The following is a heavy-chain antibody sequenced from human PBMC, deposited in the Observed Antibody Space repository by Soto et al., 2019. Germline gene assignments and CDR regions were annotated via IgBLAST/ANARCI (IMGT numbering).Heavy chain of an antibody. J-gene: IGHJ5*02. V-gene: IGHV4-31*03. D-gene: IGHD3-22*01. CDR3: ARMYSSGSGWFHP. CDR2: FYSSGSI. CDR1: GYSITAGGYY. Sequence: SETLSLTCSVSGYSITAGGYYWSWIRQHPGKGLEWIGSFYSSGSIIYNPSLKSRVSISGDTSRNQFSMTLTSVTAADTALYYCARMYSSGSGWFHPWGQGTLVTV.